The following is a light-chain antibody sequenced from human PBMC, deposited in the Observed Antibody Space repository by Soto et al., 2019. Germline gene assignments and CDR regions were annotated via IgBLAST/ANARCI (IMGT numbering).Light chain of an antibody. V-gene: IGLV2-23*02. J-gene: IGLJ1*01. CDR1: SSDVGNFNL. Sequence: QSVLTQPASVSGSPGQSITIACAGTSSDVGNFNLVSWYQHHPGKAPKLMIFEVSKRPSGVSNRYSGSKSGNTASLTISGLQAEDEADYYCCPYAGHKIHYVFGTGTKVTVL. CDR3: CPYAGHKIHYV. CDR2: EVS.